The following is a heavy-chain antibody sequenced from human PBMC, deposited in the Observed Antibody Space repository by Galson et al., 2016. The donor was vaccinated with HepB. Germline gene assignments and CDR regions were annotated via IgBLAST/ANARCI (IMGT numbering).Heavy chain of an antibody. J-gene: IGHJ6*02. CDR3: ARHAPTVDTLLYHGMDV. Sequence: QSGAEVKKPGESLRISCKGSGYIFSNYYISWVRQMPGRGLEWVGRIDPSDSYTTYSPSFRGHVTISADKSFSTAYLQWSSLKASDTAMYYCARHAPTVDTLLYHGMDVWGQGTTVTVSS. V-gene: IGHV5-10-1*01. D-gene: IGHD5-18*01. CDR2: IDPSDSYT. CDR1: GYIFSNYY.